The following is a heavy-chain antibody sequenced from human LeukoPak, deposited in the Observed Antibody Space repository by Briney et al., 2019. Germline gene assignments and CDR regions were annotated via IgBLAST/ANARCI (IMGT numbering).Heavy chain of an antibody. CDR1: GFTFSSYS. Sequence: HPGGSLRLSCAASGFTFSSYSMNWVRQAPGKGLEWVSSISSSSSYIYYADSVKGRFTISRGNAKNSLYLQMNSLRAEDTAVYYCARDWGDDYGDYGDYWGQGTLVTVSS. D-gene: IGHD4-17*01. CDR2: ISSSSSYI. J-gene: IGHJ4*02. CDR3: ARDWGDDYGDYGDY. V-gene: IGHV3-21*01.